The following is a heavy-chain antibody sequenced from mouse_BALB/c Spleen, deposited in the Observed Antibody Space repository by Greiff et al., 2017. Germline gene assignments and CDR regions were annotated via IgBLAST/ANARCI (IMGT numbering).Heavy chain of an antibody. CDR1: GFNIKDYY. Sequence: VQLQQSGAELVRPGALVKLSCKASGFNIKDYYMHWVKQRPEQGLEWIGWIDPENGNTIYDPKFQGKASITADTSSNTAYLQLSSLTSEDTAVYYCARGGSMNFDYWGQGTTLTVSS. J-gene: IGHJ2*01. V-gene: IGHV14-1*02. CDR2: IDPENGNT. CDR3: ARGGSMNFDY. D-gene: IGHD2-3*01.